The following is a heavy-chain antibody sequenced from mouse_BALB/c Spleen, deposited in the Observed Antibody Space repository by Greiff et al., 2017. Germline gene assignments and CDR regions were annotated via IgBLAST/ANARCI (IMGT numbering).Heavy chain of an antibody. CDR2: ISDGGSYT. J-gene: IGHJ1*01. Sequence: EVKLMESGGGLVKPGGSLKLSCAASGFTFSDYYMYWVRQTPEKRLEWVATISDGGSYTYYPDSVKGRFTISRDNAKNNLYLQMSSLKSEDTAMYYCARGYYEWYFDVWGAGTTVTVSS. CDR1: GFTFSDYY. CDR3: ARGYYEWYFDV. D-gene: IGHD1-1*01. V-gene: IGHV5-4*02.